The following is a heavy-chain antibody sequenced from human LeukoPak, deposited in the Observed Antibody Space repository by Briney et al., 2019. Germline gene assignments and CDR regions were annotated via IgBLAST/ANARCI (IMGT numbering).Heavy chain of an antibody. CDR3: ARDVLYGDYDLNYYGMDV. J-gene: IGHJ6*02. V-gene: IGHV1-18*01. CDR1: GYTFTSYD. Sequence: ASVKVSCKASGYTFTSYDINWVRQATGQGLEWMGWISAYNGNTNYAQKLQGRVTMTTDTSTSTAYMELRSLRSDDTAVYYCARDVLYGDYDLNYYGMDVWGQGTTVTVSS. D-gene: IGHD4-17*01. CDR2: ISAYNGNT.